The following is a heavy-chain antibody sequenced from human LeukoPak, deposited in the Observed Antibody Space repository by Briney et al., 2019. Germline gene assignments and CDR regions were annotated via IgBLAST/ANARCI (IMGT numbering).Heavy chain of an antibody. CDR2: IYYSGST. V-gene: IGHV4-59*01. CDR1: GGSISNYF. Sequence: SETLSLTCTVSGGSISNYFWSWIRQPPGKGLEWIGYIYYSGSTNYNPSLKSRVTISVDMSKNQFSLKLNSVTAAGTALYYCARRVELYYFDYWGQGSLVTVSS. CDR3: ARRVELYYFDY. J-gene: IGHJ4*02. D-gene: IGHD1-7*01.